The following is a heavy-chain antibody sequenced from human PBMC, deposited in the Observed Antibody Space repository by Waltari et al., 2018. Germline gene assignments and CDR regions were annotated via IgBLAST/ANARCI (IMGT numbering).Heavy chain of an antibody. CDR3: ARREGVLYFDY. V-gene: IGHV3-30-3*01. CDR2: ISYYGSNK. D-gene: IGHD1-1*01. CDR1: GFTFSSYA. Sequence: QVQLVESGGGVVQPGRSLRLSCAASGFTFSSYALHWGRQAPCKGLEWVAVISYYGSNKYYAASVKGRFTISRDNSKNTLYLQMNSLRAEDTAVYYCARREGVLYFDYWGQGTLVTVSS. J-gene: IGHJ4*02.